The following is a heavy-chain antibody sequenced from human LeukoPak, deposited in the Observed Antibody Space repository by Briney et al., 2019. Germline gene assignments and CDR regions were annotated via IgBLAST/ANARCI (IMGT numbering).Heavy chain of an antibody. D-gene: IGHD2-2*02. CDR2: ISSSSSYI. V-gene: IGHV3-21*01. CDR3: ARGFVGYCSSTSCYTYYYYMDV. J-gene: IGHJ6*03. Sequence: GGSLRLSCAASGFTFSSYSMNWVRQAPGKGLEWVSSISSSSSYIYYADSVKGRFTISRDNAKNSLYLQMNSLRAEDTAVYYCARGFVGYCSSTSCYTYYYYMDVWGKGTTVTIPS. CDR1: GFTFSSYS.